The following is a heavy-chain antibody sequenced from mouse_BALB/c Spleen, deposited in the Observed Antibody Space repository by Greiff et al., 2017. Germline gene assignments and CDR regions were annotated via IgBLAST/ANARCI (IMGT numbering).Heavy chain of an antibody. Sequence: EVKLVESGGGLVKPGGSLKLSCAASGFTFSSYAMSWVRQSPEKRLEWVAEISSGGSYTYYPDTVTGRFTISRDNAKNTLYLEMSSLRSEDTAMYYCARALYDYGGNAMDYWGQGTSVTVSS. D-gene: IGHD2-4*01. CDR3: ARALYDYGGNAMDY. V-gene: IGHV5-9-4*01. CDR1: GFTFSSYA. J-gene: IGHJ4*01. CDR2: ISSGGSYT.